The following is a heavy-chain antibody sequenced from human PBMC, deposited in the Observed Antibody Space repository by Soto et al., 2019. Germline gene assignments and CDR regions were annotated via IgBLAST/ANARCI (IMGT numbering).Heavy chain of an antibody. CDR1: GGSISSYY. J-gene: IGHJ3*02. CDR2: IYTSGST. Sequence: QVQLQESGPGLVKPSETLSLTCTVSGGSISSYYWSWIRQPAGKGLEWIGRIYTSGSTNYNPSLKSRVTMSVDTSKNQFSLKLSSVTAADTAVYYCXRDKDDFWSGYYAFDIWGQGTMVTVSS. D-gene: IGHD3-3*01. V-gene: IGHV4-4*07. CDR3: XRDKDDFWSGYYAFDI.